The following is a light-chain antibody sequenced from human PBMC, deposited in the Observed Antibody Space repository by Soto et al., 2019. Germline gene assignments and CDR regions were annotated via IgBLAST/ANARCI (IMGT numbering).Light chain of an antibody. CDR3: QQYGGSPFT. CDR2: GAS. J-gene: IGKJ3*01. CDR1: QSVSSNF. Sequence: EIVLTQSPGTLSLSPGEGATLSCRASQSVSSNFLAWYQEKLGQAPRLLIYGASKRATGIPDRFSGSGSGTDFTLTISRLEPEDFAVYYCQQYGGSPFTFGPGTKVDIK. V-gene: IGKV3-20*01.